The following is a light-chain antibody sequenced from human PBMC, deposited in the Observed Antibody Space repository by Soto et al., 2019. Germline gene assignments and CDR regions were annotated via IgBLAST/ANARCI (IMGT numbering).Light chain of an antibody. CDR2: DAS. Sequence: EIVLKQSPGTLSLSPGERATLSCRASQSVNNYLAWYQQKPGQAPRLLIYDASNRATGIPPRFSGSGAGTDFTLTISSLEPEDSAVYYCQQRGTWPWLTFGGGTRVEI. CDR3: QQRGTWPWLT. J-gene: IGKJ4*01. V-gene: IGKV3-11*01. CDR1: QSVNNY.